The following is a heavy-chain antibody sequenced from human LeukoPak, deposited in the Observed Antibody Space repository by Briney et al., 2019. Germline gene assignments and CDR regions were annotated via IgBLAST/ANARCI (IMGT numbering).Heavy chain of an antibody. CDR3: ATDRAHITMSRFDP. Sequence: GASVKVSCKASGYTFTSYDINWVRQATGQGLEWMGWMNPNSGNIGYAQKFQGRVTMTEDTSTDTAYMELSSLRSEDTAVYYCATDRAHITMSRFDPWGQGTLVTVSS. CDR2: MNPNSGNI. D-gene: IGHD3-22*01. CDR1: GYTFTSYD. V-gene: IGHV1-8*02. J-gene: IGHJ5*02.